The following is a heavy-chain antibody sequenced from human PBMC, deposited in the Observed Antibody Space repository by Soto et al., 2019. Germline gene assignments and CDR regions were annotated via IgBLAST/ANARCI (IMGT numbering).Heavy chain of an antibody. CDR2: ISDSGATK. CDR3: ASCSRNSCCSYGVDV. V-gene: IGHV3-48*02. J-gene: IGHJ6*02. Sequence: EVQLVESGGGLVQPGGSLRLSCAASGFTFSNCGMNWVRQTPGKGLEWVSYISDSGATKHYADSVKGRFTISRDNGKYSLYLQMNSLRDEDTAVYFCASCSRNSCCSYGVDVWGQGATVTVSS. CDR1: GFTFSNCG. D-gene: IGHD2-15*01.